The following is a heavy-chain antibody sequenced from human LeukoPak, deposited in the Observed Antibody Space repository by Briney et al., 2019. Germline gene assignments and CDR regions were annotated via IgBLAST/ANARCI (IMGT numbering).Heavy chain of an antibody. CDR1: GASISSTTYY. CDR2: IYSSGTT. V-gene: IGHV4-31*03. Sequence: PSETLSLTCTVSGASISSTTYYWSWIRQHPGKGLEWIGYIYSSGTTYYNPSLKSRVTISVDTSKNQFSLKLSSVTAADTAVYYCARDPGIRRSEMRFDYWGQGTLVTVSS. D-gene: IGHD3-10*01. CDR3: ARDPGIRRSEMRFDY. J-gene: IGHJ4*02.